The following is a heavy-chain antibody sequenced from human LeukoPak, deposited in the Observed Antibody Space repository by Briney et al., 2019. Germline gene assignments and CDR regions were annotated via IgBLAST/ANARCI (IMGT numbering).Heavy chain of an antibody. J-gene: IGHJ4*02. CDR1: GGTFSNYA. Sequence: SVKVSCKASGGTFSNYAIGWVRQAPGQGLEWMGGIIPFFGTANYAQKFQGRVTITTDESTSTANMELTSLRSEDSAVYYCARGMGPTAMVPDWGQGTLVTVSS. D-gene: IGHD5-18*01. CDR2: IIPFFGTA. CDR3: ARGMGPTAMVPD. V-gene: IGHV1-69*05.